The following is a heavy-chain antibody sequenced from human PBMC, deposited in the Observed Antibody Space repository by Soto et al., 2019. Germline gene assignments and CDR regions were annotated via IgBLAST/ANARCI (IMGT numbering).Heavy chain of an antibody. J-gene: IGHJ3*01. CDR1: GFTFSSSE. D-gene: IGHD1-26*01. V-gene: IGHV3-48*03. Sequence: DVQLVESGGGLVQPGGSLRLSCAVYGFTFSSSEMYWVRQAPGKGLEWISYIHPSGQPIFYADSVKGRFTISRDNANNSLFLQMNSLRAEDTAVYSCARRARRWGQGTMVTVSS. CDR2: IHPSGQPI. CDR3: ARRARR.